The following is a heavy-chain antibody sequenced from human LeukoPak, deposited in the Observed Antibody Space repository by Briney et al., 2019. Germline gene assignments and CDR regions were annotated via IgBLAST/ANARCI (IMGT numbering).Heavy chain of an antibody. D-gene: IGHD3-9*01. CDR2: ISYSGTP. CDR3: ARQRTAPPIYEYYGMDV. Sequence: ETLSLTCTVSGGSISSYYWSWIRQPPGKGLEWIGYISYSGTPTYNPSLRGRVTISLDTSKTQFSLRLSSVTAADTAVYYCARQRTAPPIYEYYGMDVWGQGTTVTVSS. V-gene: IGHV4-59*08. J-gene: IGHJ6*02. CDR1: GGSISSYY.